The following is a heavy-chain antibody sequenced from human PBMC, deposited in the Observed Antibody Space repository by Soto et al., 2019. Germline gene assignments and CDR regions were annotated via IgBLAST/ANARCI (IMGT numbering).Heavy chain of an antibody. CDR1: GVTFSNAW. J-gene: IGHJ4*02. D-gene: IGHD6-19*01. CDR3: TTDGKQWLAPFDY. V-gene: IGHV3-15*01. Sequence: GGSLRLSCTGSGVTFSNAWMSWVRQAPGKGLEWVGRIKSKTDGGTTDYAAPVKGRFTISRDDSKNTLYLQMNSLKTEDTAVYYCTTDGKQWLAPFDYWGQGTLVTVSS. CDR2: IKSKTDGGTT.